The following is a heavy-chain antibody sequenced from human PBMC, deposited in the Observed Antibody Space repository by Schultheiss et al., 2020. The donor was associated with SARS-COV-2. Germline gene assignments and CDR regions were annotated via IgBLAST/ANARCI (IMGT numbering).Heavy chain of an antibody. CDR3: ARVRGGSGWRIDS. Sequence: SETLSLTCTVSGDSSTSGNFYWTWIRRHPGKGLEWIGYRHSSGSTDYNSSLRSRVVISVDTSKNQFSLRLNSVSPADTAVYFCARVRGGSGWRIDSWGQGTLVTVSS. CDR2: RHSSGST. J-gene: IGHJ4*02. V-gene: IGHV4-61*01. D-gene: IGHD6-19*01. CDR1: GDSSTSGNFY.